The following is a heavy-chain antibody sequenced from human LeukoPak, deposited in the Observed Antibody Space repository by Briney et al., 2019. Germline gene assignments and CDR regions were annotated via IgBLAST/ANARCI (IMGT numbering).Heavy chain of an antibody. CDR3: ARGRYYDSGAAFDI. D-gene: IGHD3-22*01. V-gene: IGHV4-39*07. Sequence: SETLSLTCTVSGGSISSSSYYWGWIRQPPGKGLEWIGNIYYSGNTYYNPSLKSRVTISVDRSKNQFSLKLSSVTAADTAVYYCARGRYYDSGAAFDIWGQGTMVTVSS. CDR1: GGSISSSSYY. J-gene: IGHJ3*02. CDR2: IYYSGNT.